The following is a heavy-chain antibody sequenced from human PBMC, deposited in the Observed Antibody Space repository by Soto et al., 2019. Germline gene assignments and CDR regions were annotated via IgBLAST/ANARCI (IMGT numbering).Heavy chain of an antibody. D-gene: IGHD3-16*02. V-gene: IGHV1-24*01. Sequence: GASVKVSCKVSGYTLTELSMHWVRQAPGKGLEWMGGFDPEDGETIYAQKFQGRVTMTEDTSTDTAYMELSSLGSEDTAVYYCATSLSVWGSYRYQGVRFPAYWGQGTLVTVSS. CDR2: FDPEDGET. CDR3: ATSLSVWGSYRYQGVRFPAY. J-gene: IGHJ4*02. CDR1: GYTLTELS.